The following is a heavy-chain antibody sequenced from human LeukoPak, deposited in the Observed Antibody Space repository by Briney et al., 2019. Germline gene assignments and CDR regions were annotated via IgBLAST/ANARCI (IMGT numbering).Heavy chain of an antibody. D-gene: IGHD1-26*01. V-gene: IGHV3-7*04. J-gene: IGHJ4*02. Sequence: GGSLRTSSAASGFTFTKYWISWVRQAPGKGLEWVANIKQDGGEKYYVDSVEGRFTISRDNAKNSLDLQMNSLRAEDTAVYYCVRQLDGTLDYWGQGTLVTVSS. CDR3: VRQLDGTLDY. CDR1: GFTFTKYW. CDR2: IKQDGGEK.